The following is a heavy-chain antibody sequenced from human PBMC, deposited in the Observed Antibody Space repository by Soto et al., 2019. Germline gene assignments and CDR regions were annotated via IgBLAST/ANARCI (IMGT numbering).Heavy chain of an antibody. V-gene: IGHV5-10-1*01. D-gene: IGHD3-10*01. J-gene: IGHJ6*02. CDR1: GYSFTSYW. Sequence: ISCKGSGYSFTSYWISWVRQMPGKGLEWMGRIDPSDSYTNYSPSFQGHVTISADKSISTAYLQWSSLKASDTAMYYCAYGSGSYYNVPYYYGMDVWGQGTTVTVSS. CDR3: AYGSGSYYNVPYYYGMDV. CDR2: IDPSDSYT.